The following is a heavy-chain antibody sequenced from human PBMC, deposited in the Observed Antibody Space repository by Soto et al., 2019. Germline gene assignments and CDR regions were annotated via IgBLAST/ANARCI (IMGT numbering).Heavy chain of an antibody. D-gene: IGHD1-20*01. V-gene: IGHV1-69*12. Sequence: QVQLVQSGAEVKKPGSSVKVSCKASGGTFSSYAINWVRQAPGQGLEWMGGIIPIFGTADYAQKFQGRVTITADESTSPAYMELSSLRSEDTAVYYFASRITGSPISCYGMDVWGQGTTVTVSS. J-gene: IGHJ6*02. CDR3: ASRITGSPISCYGMDV. CDR2: IIPIFGTA. CDR1: GGTFSSYA.